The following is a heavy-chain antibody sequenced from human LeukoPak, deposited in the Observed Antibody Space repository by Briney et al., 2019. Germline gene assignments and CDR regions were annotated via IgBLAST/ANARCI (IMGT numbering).Heavy chain of an antibody. Sequence: SETLSLTCTVSGGSISSYYWSWIRQPAGKGLEWIGRIYTSGSTNYNPSLKSRVTMSVDTSKNQFSLKLSSVTAADTAVYYCARNGLKRTNRAFDIWGQGTLVTVSS. CDR1: GGSISSYY. J-gene: IGHJ4*02. CDR3: ARNGLKRTNRAFDI. V-gene: IGHV4-4*07. D-gene: IGHD3-9*01. CDR2: IYTSGST.